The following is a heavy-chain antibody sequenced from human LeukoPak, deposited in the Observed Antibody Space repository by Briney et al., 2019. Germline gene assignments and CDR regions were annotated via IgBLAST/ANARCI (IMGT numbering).Heavy chain of an antibody. CDR3: AKDRALWSGYFDS. CDR1: GFTFDDYG. J-gene: IGHJ4*02. CDR2: INWNGGST. D-gene: IGHD3-3*01. V-gene: IGHV3-20*04. Sequence: GGSLRLSCAASGFTFDDYGMSWVRHAPGKGLEWVSGINWNGGSTGYADSVKGRFTISRDNSKNTLYLQMNSLRDEDTAVYYCAKDRALWSGYFDSWGQGTLVTVSS.